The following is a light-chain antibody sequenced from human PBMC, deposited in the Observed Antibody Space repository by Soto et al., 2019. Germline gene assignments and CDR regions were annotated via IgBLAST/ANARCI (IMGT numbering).Light chain of an antibody. CDR3: QQYDNLIT. CDR2: DAS. J-gene: IGKJ5*01. Sequence: DIQLTQSPSFLSASVVDRFTVTFRASQGINSYLAWYQQKPGKAPKLLIYDASNLETGVPSRFSGSGSGTDFTFTISSLQPEDIATYYCQQYDNLITFGQGTRLEIK. CDR1: QGINSY. V-gene: IGKV1-33*01.